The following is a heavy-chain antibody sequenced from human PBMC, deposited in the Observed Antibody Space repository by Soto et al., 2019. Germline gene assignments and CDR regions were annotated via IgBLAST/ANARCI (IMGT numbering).Heavy chain of an antibody. CDR3: ARESRGSFDY. CDR2: IYYNGIT. Sequence: QVQLQESGPGLVKPSQTLSLTCTVSGGSISSGGYYWSWIRQHPGKGLEWIGYIYYNGITYYNPSLKSRVTISVDMPKNQFSLKLSSVTAADTAMYYCARESRGSFDYWGQGTLVTVSS. J-gene: IGHJ4*02. D-gene: IGHD2-15*01. CDR1: GGSISSGGYY. V-gene: IGHV4-31*03.